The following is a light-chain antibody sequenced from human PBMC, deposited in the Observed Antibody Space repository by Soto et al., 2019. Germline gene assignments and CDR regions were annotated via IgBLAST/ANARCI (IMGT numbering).Light chain of an antibody. V-gene: IGKV3-11*01. Sequence: EIVLTQSPATLSLSPGERATLSCRASQSVGTYFAWYQQKPGQAPRLLIYDSSNRATGIPDRFSGSGSGTDFTLTISSLEPEDFAVYYCQQRSDWPSTFGGGTKVEIK. J-gene: IGKJ4*01. CDR2: DSS. CDR1: QSVGTY. CDR3: QQRSDWPST.